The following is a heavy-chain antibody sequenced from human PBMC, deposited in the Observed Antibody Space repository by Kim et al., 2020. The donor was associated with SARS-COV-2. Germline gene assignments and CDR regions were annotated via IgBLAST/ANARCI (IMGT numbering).Heavy chain of an antibody. CDR2: ISYDGSNK. J-gene: IGHJ4*02. CDR1: GFTFSSYG. D-gene: IGHD6-19*01. CDR3: AKDLAVIAVAGTYFDY. Sequence: GGSLRLSCAASGFTFSSYGMHWVRQAPGNGLEWVAVISYDGSNKYYADSVKGRFTISRDNSKNTLYLQMNSLRAEDTAVYYCAKDLAVIAVAGTYFDYWGQGTLVTVSS. V-gene: IGHV3-30*18.